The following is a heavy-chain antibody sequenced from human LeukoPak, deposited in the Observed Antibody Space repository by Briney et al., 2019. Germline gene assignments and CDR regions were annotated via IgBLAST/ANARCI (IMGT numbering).Heavy chain of an antibody. Sequence: SETLSLTCTVSGGSISISGGSISSYSWSWVRQPPGKGLEWIGYISYSGSTNYNPSLKSRVTISVDTSKNQFSLKLGSVTAADTAMYYCARYTDYGGNSQIVDYWGQGTLVTVSS. J-gene: IGHJ4*02. CDR1: GGSISISGGSISSYS. CDR3: ARYTDYGGNSQIVDY. D-gene: IGHD4-23*01. CDR2: ISYSGST. V-gene: IGHV4-61*01.